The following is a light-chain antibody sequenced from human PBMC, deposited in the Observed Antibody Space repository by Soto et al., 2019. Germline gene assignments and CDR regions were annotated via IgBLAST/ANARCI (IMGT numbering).Light chain of an antibody. CDR3: QHYNNWPPWT. V-gene: IGKV3D-15*01. CDR2: GAS. J-gene: IGKJ1*01. CDR1: QSVSSN. Sequence: EIVMTQSPATLSVSPGERVTLSCRASQSVSSNLAWYQQKAGQAPRLLTYGASTRATGIPARFSGSGSGTEFTLTISSLESEDFAVYYCQHYNNWPPWTFGQGTKVDIK.